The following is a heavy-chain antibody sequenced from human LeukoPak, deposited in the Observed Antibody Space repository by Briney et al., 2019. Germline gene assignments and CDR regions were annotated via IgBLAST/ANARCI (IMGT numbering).Heavy chain of an antibody. V-gene: IGHV3-9*01. Sequence: QSGRSLRLSCAASGFTFDDYAMHWVRQAPGKGLEWVSGISWNSGSIGYADSVKGRFTISRDNSKNTLYLQMNSLRAEDTAVYYCARGQARLSWFDPWGQGTLVTVSS. J-gene: IGHJ5*02. CDR2: ISWNSGSI. CDR1: GFTFDDYA. CDR3: ARGQARLSWFDP. D-gene: IGHD6-19*01.